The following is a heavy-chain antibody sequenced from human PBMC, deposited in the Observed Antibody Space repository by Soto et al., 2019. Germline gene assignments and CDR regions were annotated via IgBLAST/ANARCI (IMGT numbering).Heavy chain of an antibody. CDR2: ISYDGSEK. J-gene: IGHJ4*02. CDR3: AKSPNFYCSSPNCYKYYFDH. Sequence: QEQLVESGGGVVQPGKSLRHSCAASGFTFNTYGMHWVRQAPGKGLEWVAVISYDGSEKYYVDSVKGRFTISKDNSKNTLYLQMNSLRPEDTAVYYCAKSPNFYCSSPNCYKYYFDHWGQRTRVTVSS. CDR1: GFTFNTYG. V-gene: IGHV3-30*18. D-gene: IGHD2-2*02.